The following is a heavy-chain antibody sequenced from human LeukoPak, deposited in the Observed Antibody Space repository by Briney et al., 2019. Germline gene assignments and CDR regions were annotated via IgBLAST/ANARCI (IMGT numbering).Heavy chain of an antibody. D-gene: IGHD6-19*01. CDR3: AIRSGWYDHAFDI. Sequence: SETLSLTCTVSGGSISSYYWSWIRQPPGKGLEWIGYIYYSGSTNYNPSLKSRVTISVDTSKNQFSLKLNSVTAADAAVYYCAIRSGWYDHAFDIWGQGTMVTVSS. V-gene: IGHV4-59*12. J-gene: IGHJ3*02. CDR1: GGSISSYY. CDR2: IYYSGST.